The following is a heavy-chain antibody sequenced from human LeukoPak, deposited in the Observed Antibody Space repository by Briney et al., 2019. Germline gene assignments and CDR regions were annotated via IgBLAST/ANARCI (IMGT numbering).Heavy chain of an antibody. CDR1: GGSISSYY. V-gene: IGHV4-4*07. CDR2: IYTSGGT. D-gene: IGHD2-21*01. CDR3: ARDFGDCNFDY. Sequence: SETLSLTCTVSGGSISSYYWSWIRQPAGKGLEWIGRIYTSGGTNDNPSLKSRVTMSVDTSKNQISLKLSSVTAADTAVYYCARDFGDCNFDYWGQGTLVTVSS. J-gene: IGHJ4*02.